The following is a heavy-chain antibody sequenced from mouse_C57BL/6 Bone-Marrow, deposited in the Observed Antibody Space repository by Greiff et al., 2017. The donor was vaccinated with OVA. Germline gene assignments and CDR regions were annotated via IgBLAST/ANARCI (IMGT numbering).Heavy chain of an antibody. CDR2: IYPGSGST. V-gene: IGHV1-55*01. D-gene: IGHD1-1*01. CDR3: ARRYDSSLED. CDR1: GYTFTSYW. J-gene: IGHJ2*01. Sequence: QVQLQQPGAELVKPGASVKLSCKASGYTFTSYWITWVKQRPGQGLAWIGDIYPGSGSTNYNEKLKSKATLTVDTSSSTAYMQLSSLTSEDSAVYYSARRYDSSLEDWGQGTTLTVAS.